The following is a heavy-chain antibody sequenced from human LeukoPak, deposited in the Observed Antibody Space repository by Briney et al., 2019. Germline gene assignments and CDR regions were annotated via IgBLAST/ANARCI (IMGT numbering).Heavy chain of an antibody. CDR2: IYHGGST. D-gene: IGHD3-10*01. CDR1: GDSISNSHW. V-gene: IGHV4-4*02. J-gene: IGHJ4*02. CDR3: ARGEEHGSGTVHFDY. Sequence: SGTLSLTCAVSGDSISNSHWWSWVRQPPRKGLEWIGEIYHGGSTNFNPSLKSRVTISVDRSNNQFSLRLTSVTAADTAVYYCARGEEHGSGTVHFDYWGQGTLVTVSP.